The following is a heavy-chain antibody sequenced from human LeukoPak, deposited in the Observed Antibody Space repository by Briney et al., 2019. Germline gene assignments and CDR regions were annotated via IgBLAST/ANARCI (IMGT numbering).Heavy chain of an antibody. CDR1: GYTFTSYA. D-gene: IGHD6-13*01. Sequence: ASVKVSCKASGYTFTSYAMHWVRQAPGQRLEWMGWINAGNGNTKYSQKFQGRVTITRDTSASTAYMELSSLRSEDTAVYYCARDSEAGQLVLYGMDVWGQGTTVTVSS. J-gene: IGHJ6*02. V-gene: IGHV1-3*01. CDR2: INAGNGNT. CDR3: ARDSEAGQLVLYGMDV.